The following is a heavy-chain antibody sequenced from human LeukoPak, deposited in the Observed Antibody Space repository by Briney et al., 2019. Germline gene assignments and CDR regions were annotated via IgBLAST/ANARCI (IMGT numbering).Heavy chain of an antibody. CDR3: ARGGRWLQLDY. CDR1: GGSISSYY. V-gene: IGHV4-4*07. J-gene: IGHJ4*02. D-gene: IGHD5-24*01. CDR2: IYTSGST. Sequence: PPETLSLTCTVSGGSISSYYWSWIRQPAGKGLEWIGRIYTSGSTNYNPSLKSRVTISVDKSKNQFSLKLSSVTAADTAVYYCARGGRWLQLDYWGQGTLVTVSS.